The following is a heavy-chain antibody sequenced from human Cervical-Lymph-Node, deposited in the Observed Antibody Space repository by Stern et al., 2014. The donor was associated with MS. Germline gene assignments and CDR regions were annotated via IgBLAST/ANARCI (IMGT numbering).Heavy chain of an antibody. Sequence: QLVQSGAEVKKPGAPVTVSCKVSGYTLTELSIHWVRQAPGKGLEWMGGFDHEDGETIYAQKFQGRVTMPEDTPTDPAYMELSSLRSEDTAVYYCATDRGSGYALDAFDIWGQGTMVTVSS. V-gene: IGHV1-24*01. D-gene: IGHD5-12*01. CDR1: GYTLTELS. CDR3: ATDRGSGYALDAFDI. CDR2: FDHEDGET. J-gene: IGHJ3*02.